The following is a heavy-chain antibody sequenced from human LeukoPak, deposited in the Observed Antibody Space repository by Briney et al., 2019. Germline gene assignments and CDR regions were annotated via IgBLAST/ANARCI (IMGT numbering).Heavy chain of an antibody. Sequence: GTSVKVSCKAAGFTFTSSAMQWVRQARGQRLEWIGWIVFASGNTNYEQKFQERVTITRDMTTSTASMELSSLRSEDTAVYYCAPGLNYYDSSGYYYYYYYFMDVWGKGATVSVSS. J-gene: IGHJ6*03. CDR3: APGLNYYDSSGYYYYYYYFMDV. V-gene: IGHV1-58*02. D-gene: IGHD3-22*01. CDR2: IVFASGNT. CDR1: GFTFTSSA.